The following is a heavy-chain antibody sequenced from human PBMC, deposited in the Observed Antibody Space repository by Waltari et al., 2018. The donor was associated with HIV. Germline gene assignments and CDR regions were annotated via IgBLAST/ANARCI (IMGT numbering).Heavy chain of an antibody. CDR3: ARVLWTYSGSYYGYYYYMDV. CDR2: IIPIFGTA. CDR1: GGTFSSYA. Sequence: QVQLVQSGAEVKKPGSSVKVSCKASGGTFSSYAISWVRQAPGQGLEWMGGIIPIFGTANYAQKFQGRVTITADESTSTAYMELSSLRSEDTAVYYCARVLWTYSGSYYGYYYYMDVWGKGTTVTVSS. D-gene: IGHD1-26*01. J-gene: IGHJ6*03. V-gene: IGHV1-69*01.